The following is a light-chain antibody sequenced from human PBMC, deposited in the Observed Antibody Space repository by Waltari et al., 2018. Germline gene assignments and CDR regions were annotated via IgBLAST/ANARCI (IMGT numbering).Light chain of an antibody. Sequence: EIVMTQSPATLSVSPGERAILSCRASQTVSSPLAWYQQKPGQAPRLLIYGAATRATGIPARFSGSWSGTDFTLTISSLQSEDFAVYYCQQYKDWPRTFGQGTKLEIK. V-gene: IGKV3-15*01. J-gene: IGKJ1*01. CDR3: QQYKDWPRT. CDR1: QTVSSP. CDR2: GAA.